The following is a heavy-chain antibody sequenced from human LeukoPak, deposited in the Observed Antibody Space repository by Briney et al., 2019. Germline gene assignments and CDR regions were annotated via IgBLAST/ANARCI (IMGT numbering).Heavy chain of an antibody. D-gene: IGHD4-17*01. CDR3: ARRTLTVTTYGPRGYFDY. CDR1: GGSVSSSSSY. Sequence: PSETLSLTCTVSGGSVSSSSSYWGWIRQPPGKGLEWIGSIYYSGSTYYNPSLKSRVTMSVDTSTNQFSLKLSSVTAADTAVYYCARRTLTVTTYGPRGYFDYWGQGTLVTVSS. CDR2: IYYSGST. V-gene: IGHV4-39*07. J-gene: IGHJ4*02.